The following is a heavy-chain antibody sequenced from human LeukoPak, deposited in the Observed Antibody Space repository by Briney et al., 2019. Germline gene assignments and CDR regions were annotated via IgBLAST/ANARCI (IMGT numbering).Heavy chain of an antibody. CDR3: ARGEITGTPVYY. D-gene: IGHD1-7*01. V-gene: IGHV5-51*01. J-gene: IGHJ4*02. Sequence: GESLKISFQGAGYRFSNYWIGWVRQMPGRGLECMGIIYPGDSDARYSPSFQGQITMSADKSIDTAYLQWNSLKASDTAMYYCARGEITGTPVYYWGQGTLVTVSS. CDR2: IYPGDSDA. CDR1: GYRFSNYW.